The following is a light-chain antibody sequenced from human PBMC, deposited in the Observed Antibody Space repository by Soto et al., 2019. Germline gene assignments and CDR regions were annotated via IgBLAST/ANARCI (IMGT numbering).Light chain of an antibody. V-gene: IGLV3-1*01. CDR1: KLGDKY. Sequence: SYELTQPPSVSVSPGQTASITCSGDKLGDKYACWYQQKPGQSPVLVIYQDSKRPSGIPERFSGSNSGNTATLTISGIQAMDEADYYCQAWDSSTVFGTGTKLTVL. CDR2: QDS. J-gene: IGLJ1*01. CDR3: QAWDSSTV.